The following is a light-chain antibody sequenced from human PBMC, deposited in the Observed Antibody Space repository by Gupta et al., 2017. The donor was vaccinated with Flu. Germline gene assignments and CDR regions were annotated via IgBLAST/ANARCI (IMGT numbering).Light chain of an antibody. J-gene: IGKJ1*01. V-gene: IGKV1-5*03. CDR1: QSISSW. CDR3: QQYNSFST. Sequence: DIQMTQSPSTQSASVGDRVTITCRASQSISSWLAWYQQKPGKAPKLLMYKASSLESGVPSRFSGSGSGTEFTLTISSLQPDDFATYYCQQYNSFSTFGQGTKVEIK. CDR2: KAS.